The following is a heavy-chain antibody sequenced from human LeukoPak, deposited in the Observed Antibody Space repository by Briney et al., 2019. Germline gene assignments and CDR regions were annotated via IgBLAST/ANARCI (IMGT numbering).Heavy chain of an antibody. V-gene: IGHV3-49*03. D-gene: IGHD3-10*01. CDR1: GFTFGDNA. CDR2: IRSKAYGGTT. J-gene: IGHJ4*02. CDR3: TRDRSGEYYYGSGSYYGGYYFDY. Sequence: PGGSLRLSCTASGFTFGDNAMSWFRRAPGKGLEWVGFIRSKAYGGTTEYAASVKGRFTISRDDSKSIAYLQMNSLKTEDTAVYYCTRDRSGEYYYGSGSYYGGYYFDYWGQGTLVTVSS.